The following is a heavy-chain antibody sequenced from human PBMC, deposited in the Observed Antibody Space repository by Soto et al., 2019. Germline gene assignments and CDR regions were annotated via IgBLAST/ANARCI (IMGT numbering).Heavy chain of an antibody. CDR3: ATSSSWYFFDY. Sequence: PSETLSLTCTVSGGSISSYYWSWIRQPPGKGLEWIGYIYYSGSTNYNPSLKSRVTMSVDTSKNQFSLKLSSVTAADTAVYYCATSSSWYFFDYWGQGTLVTVSS. V-gene: IGHV4-59*01. CDR1: GGSISSYY. J-gene: IGHJ4*02. CDR2: IYYSGST. D-gene: IGHD6-13*01.